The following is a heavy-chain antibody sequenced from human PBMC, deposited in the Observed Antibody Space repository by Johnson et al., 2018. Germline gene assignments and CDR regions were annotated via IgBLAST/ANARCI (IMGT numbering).Heavy chain of an antibody. CDR3: TTVWAEVFYYDMDV. CDR1: GFTFSNAW. CDR2: IKSKSDGGTT. J-gene: IGHJ6*03. D-gene: IGHD3-16*01. V-gene: IGHV3-15*07. Sequence: VQLVQSGGGLVQPGGSLRLSCAASGFTFSNAWMNWVRKAPGKGLEWVGRIKSKSDGGTTDYAAPVKGRFSISSDDSKTTLFLQMNSLKTEDTAVYYCTTVWAEVFYYDMDVWGKWTTVTVSS.